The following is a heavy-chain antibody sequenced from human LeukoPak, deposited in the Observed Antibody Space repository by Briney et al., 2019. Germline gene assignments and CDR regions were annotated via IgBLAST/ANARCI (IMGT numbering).Heavy chain of an antibody. Sequence: PSETLSLTCAVSGGSISSSNWWSWVRQPPGKGLEWIGEIYHSGSTNYNPSLKSRVTISVDKSKNQFSLKLSSVTAADTAVYYCARSTIFGVAVNRFDPWGQGTLVTVSS. V-gene: IGHV4-4*02. D-gene: IGHD3-3*01. CDR1: GGSISSSNW. CDR2: IYHSGST. J-gene: IGHJ5*02. CDR3: ARSTIFGVAVNRFDP.